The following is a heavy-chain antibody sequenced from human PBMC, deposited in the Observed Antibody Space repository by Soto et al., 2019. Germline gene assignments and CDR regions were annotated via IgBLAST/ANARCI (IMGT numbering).Heavy chain of an antibody. CDR3: ARHFYYGDYRGY. Sequence: SETLSLTCTVSGGSISSSSYYWGWIRQPPGKGLEWIGSIYYSGSTYYKQSLKSRVTISVDTSKNQFSLMLISVTAAVTAVYYCARHFYYGDYRGYWGQGTLVTVSS. CDR2: IYYSGST. V-gene: IGHV4-39*01. CDR1: GGSISSSSYY. D-gene: IGHD4-17*01. J-gene: IGHJ4*02.